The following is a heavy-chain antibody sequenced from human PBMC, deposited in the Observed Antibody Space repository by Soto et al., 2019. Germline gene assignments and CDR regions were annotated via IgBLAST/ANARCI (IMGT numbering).Heavy chain of an antibody. CDR1: GFTFSSYA. V-gene: IGHV3-23*01. J-gene: IGHJ4*02. CDR3: AKDREYFDWFYYFDY. CDR2: ISCSGGST. Sequence: EVQLLESGGGLVQPGGSLRLSCAASGFTFSSYAMSWVRQAPGKGLEWVSAISCSGGSTYYADSVKGRFTISRDNSKNTLYLQMNSLRAEDTAVYYCAKDREYFDWFYYFDYWGQGTLVTVSS. D-gene: IGHD3-9*01.